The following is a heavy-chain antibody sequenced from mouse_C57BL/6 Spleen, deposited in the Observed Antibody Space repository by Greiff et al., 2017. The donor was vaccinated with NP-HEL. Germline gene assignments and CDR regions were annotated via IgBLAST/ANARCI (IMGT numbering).Heavy chain of an antibody. Sequence: DVQLQESGPGLVKPSQSLSLTCSVTGYSITSGYYWNWIRQFPGNKLEWMGYISYDGSNNSNPSLKNRISITRDTSKNQFFLKLNSVTTEDTATYYCARRLLYAMDYWGQGTSVTVSS. V-gene: IGHV3-6*01. D-gene: IGHD2-3*01. CDR1: GYSITSGYY. CDR3: ARRLLYAMDY. J-gene: IGHJ4*01. CDR2: ISYDGSN.